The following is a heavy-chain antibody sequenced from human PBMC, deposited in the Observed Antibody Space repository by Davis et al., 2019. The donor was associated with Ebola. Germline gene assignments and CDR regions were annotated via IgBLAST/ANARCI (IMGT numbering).Heavy chain of an antibody. CDR2: TYFKSKYFT. CDR3: ARGWLKGYLDL. Sequence: HSQTLSLTCAISGDSVSINSAGWNWIRQSPSRGLEWLGRTYFKSKYFTDYAVSVRGRITINADPSKNQFSLQLNSVTPEDTAVYYCARGWLKGYLDLWGQGTLVTVSS. J-gene: IGHJ5*02. D-gene: IGHD3-22*01. V-gene: IGHV6-1*01. CDR1: GDSVSINSAG.